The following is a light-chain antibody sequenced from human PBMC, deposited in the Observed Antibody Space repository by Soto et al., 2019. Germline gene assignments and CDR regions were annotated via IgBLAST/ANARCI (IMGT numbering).Light chain of an antibody. CDR1: QSVNDY. CDR3: QQSFSTPYI. V-gene: IGKV1-39*01. CDR2: AAS. Sequence: DFQVTQSPSSLSASVGDRVTTTCRASQSVNDYLNWYQQRPGKAPRLLIYAASTLHSGVPSRFSGSGFGTDFSLTITSLQPEDFATYYCQQSFSTPYIFGQGTKLEIK. J-gene: IGKJ2*01.